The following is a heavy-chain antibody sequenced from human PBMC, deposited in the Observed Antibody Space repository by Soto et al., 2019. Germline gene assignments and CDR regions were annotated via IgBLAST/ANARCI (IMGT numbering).Heavy chain of an antibody. CDR3: ASKQMVLGDGFAI. CDR1: GFTLSDYY. Sequence: LRVSCAASGFTLSDYYMSWIRQAPGKGLEWISYISSSGSTIYCADSVKGRFTISRDNAKNSLYLQMNSLRAEDTAVYYCASKQMVLGDGFAIWGQGTMVTVS. V-gene: IGHV3-11*01. CDR2: ISSSGSTI. D-gene: IGHD6-13*01. J-gene: IGHJ3*02.